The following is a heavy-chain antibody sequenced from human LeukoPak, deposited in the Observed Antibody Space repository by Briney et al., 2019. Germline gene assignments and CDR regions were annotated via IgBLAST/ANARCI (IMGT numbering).Heavy chain of an antibody. CDR2: ISSSGSTI. CDR3: ARVVMCSGRHY. CDR1: GFTFSDYY. J-gene: IGHJ4*02. V-gene: IGHV3-11*01. Sequence: PGGSLRLSWAASGFTFSDYYMNWIRQALGKGLEWVSYISSSGSTIYYADSVKGRFTISRDNAKNSLYLQMNSLRAEDTAVYYCARVVMCSGRHYWGQGTLVTVSS. D-gene: IGHD2-15*01.